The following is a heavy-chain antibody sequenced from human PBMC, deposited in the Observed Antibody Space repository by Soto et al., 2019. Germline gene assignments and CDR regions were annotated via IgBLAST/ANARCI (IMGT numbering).Heavy chain of an antibody. J-gene: IGHJ5*02. V-gene: IGHV3-7*01. CDR2: INPDGSEK. Sequence: GGSLRLSCAASGFRFSSKWMTWVRQAPGKGLEWVANINPDGSEKQYVDSVRGRFTISRDNAKNSLYLQMNSLRAEDTAVYFCAYSSAYAYFFDPWGQGTLVTVSS. CDR1: GFRFSSKW. D-gene: IGHD3-22*01. CDR3: AYSSAYAYFFDP.